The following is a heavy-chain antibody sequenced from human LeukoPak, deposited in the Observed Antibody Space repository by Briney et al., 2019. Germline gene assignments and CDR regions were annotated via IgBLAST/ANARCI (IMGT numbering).Heavy chain of an antibody. CDR2: IYPDDSNT. CDR3: ARGEQQLGGGAFDI. CDR1: GYNFPIYW. D-gene: IGHD6-13*01. J-gene: IGHJ3*02. Sequence: GESLKISCQGSGYNFPIYWIGWVRQMPGQGLEWMGIIYPDDSNTIYGPSFQGQVTISADKSINTAYLEWSSLKASDTAMYYCARGEQQLGGGAFDIWGQGTMVTVSS. V-gene: IGHV5-51*01.